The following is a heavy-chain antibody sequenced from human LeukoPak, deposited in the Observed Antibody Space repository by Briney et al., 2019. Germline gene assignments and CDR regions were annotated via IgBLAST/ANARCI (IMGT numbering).Heavy chain of an antibody. CDR2: ISSSSTI. J-gene: IGHJ5*02. CDR1: GFTFSDYY. CDR3: AKDARVSDFWSGSKPVNWFDP. Sequence: KPGGSLRLSCAASGFTFSDYYMNWVPQAPGKGLEWVSSISSSSTIYYADSVKGRFTISRDNSKNTLYLQMNSLRAEDTAVYYCAKDARVSDFWSGSKPVNWFDPWGQGTLVTVSS. V-gene: IGHV3-69-1*01. D-gene: IGHD3-3*01.